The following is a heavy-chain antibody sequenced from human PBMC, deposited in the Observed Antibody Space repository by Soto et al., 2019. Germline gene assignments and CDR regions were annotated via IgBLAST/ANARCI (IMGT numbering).Heavy chain of an antibody. V-gene: IGHV3-11*01. D-gene: IGHD3-9*01. CDR2: ISSSGSTI. J-gene: IGHJ4*02. CDR1: GFTFSDYY. CDR3: VRDLGGRYYDILTGYYGIDY. Sequence: QVQLVESGGGLVKPGGSLRLSCAASGFTFSDYYMSWIRQAPGKGLEWVSYISSSGSTIYYADSVKGRFTISRDNAKNSLYLQMNSLRAEDTAVYYCVRDLGGRYYDILTGYYGIDYWGQGTLVTVSS.